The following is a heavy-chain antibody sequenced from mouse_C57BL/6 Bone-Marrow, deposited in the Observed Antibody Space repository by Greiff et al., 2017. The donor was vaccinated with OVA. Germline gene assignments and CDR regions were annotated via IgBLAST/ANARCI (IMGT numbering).Heavy chain of an antibody. CDR3: AREGWFCRDNWYFDV. D-gene: IGHD2-3*01. CDR1: GYTFTDHT. Sequence: QVQLQQSDAELVKPGASVKISCKVSGYTFTDHTIHWMKQRPEQGLEWIGYIYPRDGSTKYNEKFKGKATLTADKSSSTAYMQLNSLTSEDSAVYFCAREGWFCRDNWYFDVWGTGTTVTVSS. J-gene: IGHJ1*03. V-gene: IGHV1-78*01. CDR2: IYPRDGST.